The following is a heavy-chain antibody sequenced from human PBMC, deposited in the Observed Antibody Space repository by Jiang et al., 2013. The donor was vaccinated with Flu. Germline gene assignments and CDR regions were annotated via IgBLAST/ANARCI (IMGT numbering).Heavy chain of an antibody. CDR3: AKDRDYYDTSDYPLDY. CDR2: ISGTGLSP. CDR1: GFIFSTYA. J-gene: IGHJ4*02. D-gene: IGHD3-22*01. Sequence: QLLESGGGLVQPGGSLRLSCSASGFIFSTYAMSWVRQSPGKGLEWVSAISGTGLSPYYADSVKGRFTISRDNSKSTLYLQMNSLRVEDTAVYYCAKDRDYYDTSDYPLDYWGQGTLVTVPS. V-gene: IGHV3-23*01.